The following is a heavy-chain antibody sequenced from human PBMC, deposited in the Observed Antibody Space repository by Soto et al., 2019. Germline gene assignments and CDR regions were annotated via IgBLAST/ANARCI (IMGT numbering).Heavy chain of an antibody. CDR2: IYYSGST. Sequence: QVQLQESGPGLVKPSQTLSLTCTVSGGSISSGDYYWSWIRQPPGKGLEWIGYIYYSGSTYYNPTLKSRVTISVDTSTNQFSLKLSSVTAADTAVYYCARVGDYELSANFDYWGQGTLVTVSS. D-gene: IGHD4-17*01. CDR3: ARVGDYELSANFDY. J-gene: IGHJ4*02. V-gene: IGHV4-30-4*01. CDR1: GGSISSGDYY.